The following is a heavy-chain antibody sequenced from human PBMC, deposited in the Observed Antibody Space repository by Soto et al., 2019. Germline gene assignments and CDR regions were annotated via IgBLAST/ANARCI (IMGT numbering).Heavy chain of an antibody. D-gene: IGHD3-9*01. CDR1: GGSISSSSYY. J-gene: IGHJ3*02. Sequence: QLQLQESGPGLVKPSETLSLTCTVSGGSISSSSYYWGWIRQPPGKGLEWIGSIYYSGSTYYNPSLKSRVTISVDTSKNQFSLKLSSVTAADTAVYYCAAWGYYDILTGPCVPPDAFDIWGQGTMVTVSS. CDR3: AAWGYYDILTGPCVPPDAFDI. CDR2: IYYSGST. V-gene: IGHV4-39*01.